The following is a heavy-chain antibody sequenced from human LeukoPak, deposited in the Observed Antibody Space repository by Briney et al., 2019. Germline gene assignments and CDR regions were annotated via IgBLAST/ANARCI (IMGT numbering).Heavy chain of an antibody. J-gene: IGHJ4*02. CDR1: GYTFTSYD. D-gene: IGHD3-22*01. CDR2: MNPNSGNT. CDR3: ARGRGYYDGSGYYH. V-gene: IGHV1-8*03. Sequence: GASVKVSCKASGYTFTSYDINWVRQATGQGLEWMGWMNPNSGNTGYAQKFQGRVTITRNTSISTAYMELSSLRSEDTAVYYCARGRGYYDGSGYYHWGQGTLVTVSS.